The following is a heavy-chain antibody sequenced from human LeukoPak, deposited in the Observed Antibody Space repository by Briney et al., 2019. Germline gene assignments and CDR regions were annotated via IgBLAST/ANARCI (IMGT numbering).Heavy chain of an antibody. CDR2: INPNRGGT. D-gene: IGHD6-19*01. Sequence: GASVKVSCKASGYTFTGYFMHWVRQAPGQGLAWMGWINPNRGGTKYAQKFQGRVTMTRDTSISTAYMELSRLRSDDTAVYYCAVLTAVPGTSYYCMDVWGQGTTVTVSS. J-gene: IGHJ6*02. CDR3: AVLTAVPGTSYYCMDV. V-gene: IGHV1-2*02. CDR1: GYTFTGYF.